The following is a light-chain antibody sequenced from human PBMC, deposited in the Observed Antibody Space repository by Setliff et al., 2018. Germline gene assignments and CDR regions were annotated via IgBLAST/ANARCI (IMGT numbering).Light chain of an antibody. V-gene: IGLV1-51*01. CDR1: SSNIGNNY. CDR3: GTWDSSLSVDV. CDR2: DNN. J-gene: IGLJ1*01. Sequence: QSVLTQPPSVSAAPGQKVTISCSGSSSNIGNNYVSWYQQLPGTAPKLLIYDNNKRPSGIPDRFSGSKSGTSATLGITGLQTGDEADYYCGTWDSSLSVDVFGTGT.